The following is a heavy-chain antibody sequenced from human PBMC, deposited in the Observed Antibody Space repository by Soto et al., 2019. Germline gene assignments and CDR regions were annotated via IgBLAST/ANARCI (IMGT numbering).Heavy chain of an antibody. CDR2: IWYDGSNK. V-gene: IGHV3-33*01. CDR1: GFTFSSYG. Sequence: PGGSLRLSCAASGFTFSSYGMHWVRQAPGKGLEWVAVIWYDGSNKYYADSVKGRFTISRDNSKNTLYLQMNSLRAEDTAVYYCARGKSATGYYDRRPPPYYYYGMDVWGQGTTVTVSS. D-gene: IGHD3-22*01. J-gene: IGHJ6*02. CDR3: ARGKSATGYYDRRPPPYYYYGMDV.